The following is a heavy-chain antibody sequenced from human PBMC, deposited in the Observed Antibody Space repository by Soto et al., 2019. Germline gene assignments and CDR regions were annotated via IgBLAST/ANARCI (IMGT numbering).Heavy chain of an antibody. J-gene: IGHJ4*02. CDR2: ISYDGSNK. CDR1: GFTFSSYG. D-gene: IGHD2-15*01. CDR3: AKAHWSGGSCYPYFDY. Sequence: PGGSLRLSCAASGFTFSSYGMHWVRQAPGKGLEWVAVISYDGSNKYYADSVKGRFTISRDNSKNTLYLQMNSLRAEDTAVYYCAKAHWSGGSCYPYFDYWGQGTLVTVSS. V-gene: IGHV3-30*18.